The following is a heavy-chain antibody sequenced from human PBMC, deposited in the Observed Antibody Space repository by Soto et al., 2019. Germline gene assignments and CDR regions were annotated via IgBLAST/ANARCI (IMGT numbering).Heavy chain of an antibody. J-gene: IGHJ4*02. D-gene: IGHD5-12*01. CDR3: ARAPNPIVATDY. CDR1: GFTFSSYA. Sequence: GGSLRLSCAASGFTFSSYAMHWVRQAPGKGLEWVAVISYDGSNKYYADSVKGRFTISRDNSKNTLYLQMNSLRAEDTAVYYCARAPNPIVATDYWGQGTLVTVSS. V-gene: IGHV3-30-3*01. CDR2: ISYDGSNK.